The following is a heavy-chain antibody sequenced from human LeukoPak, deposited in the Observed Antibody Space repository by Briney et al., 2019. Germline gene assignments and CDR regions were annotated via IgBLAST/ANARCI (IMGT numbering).Heavy chain of an antibody. CDR1: GFTVSSNY. V-gene: IGHV3-66*01. Sequence: GGSLRLSCAASGFTVSSNYMSWVRQAPGKGLEWVSVIYSGGSTYYADSVKGRLTISRDNSKNTLYLQMSSLRAEDTAVYFCARMSVTMIVVVSYFDYWGQGTLVTVSS. J-gene: IGHJ4*02. D-gene: IGHD3-22*01. CDR3: ARMSVTMIVVVSYFDY. CDR2: IYSGGST.